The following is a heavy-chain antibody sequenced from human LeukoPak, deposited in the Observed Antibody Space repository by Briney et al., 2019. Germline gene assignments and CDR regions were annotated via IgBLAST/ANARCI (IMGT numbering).Heavy chain of an antibody. V-gene: IGHV3-33*01. D-gene: IGHD3-22*01. Sequence: PGRSLRLSCAASGSTFSSYGMHWVRQAPGKGLEWVAVIWYDASNKYYADSVKGRFTISRDNSKNTLYLQMNSLRAEDTAVYYCAREGNYYDSSGYYTGYFDYWGQGTLVTVSS. J-gene: IGHJ4*02. CDR3: AREGNYYDSSGYYTGYFDY. CDR2: IWYDASNK. CDR1: GSTFSSYG.